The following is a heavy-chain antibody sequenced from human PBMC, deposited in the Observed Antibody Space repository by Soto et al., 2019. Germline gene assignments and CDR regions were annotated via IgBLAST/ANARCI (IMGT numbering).Heavy chain of an antibody. CDR1: GYTFTSYG. Sequence: ASVKVSCKASGYTFTSYGISWVRQAPGQGLEWMGWISAYNGNTNYAQKLQGRVTMTTDTSTSTAYMELRSLRSDDTAVYYCARVYIRGLRMKVPAATTFDYWGQGTLVTVSS. CDR2: ISAYNGNT. CDR3: ARVYIRGLRMKVPAATTFDY. D-gene: IGHD2-2*01. J-gene: IGHJ4*02. V-gene: IGHV1-18*01.